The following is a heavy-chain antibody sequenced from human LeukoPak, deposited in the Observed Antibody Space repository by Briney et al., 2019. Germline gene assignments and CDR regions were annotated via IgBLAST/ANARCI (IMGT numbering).Heavy chain of an antibody. CDR1: GGSISTYY. V-gene: IGHV4-59*08. CDR3: ARLLDPLGYCSGGSCYLDN. CDR2: IFYSGST. D-gene: IGHD2-15*01. J-gene: IGHJ4*02. Sequence: SETLSLTCTVSGGSISTYYWSWIRQPPGKGLEWIGYIFYSGSTNYNPSLKSRVNTSVDTSKNQFSLKLSSVTAPDTAVYYCARLLDPLGYCSGGSCYLDNWGQGTLVTVSS.